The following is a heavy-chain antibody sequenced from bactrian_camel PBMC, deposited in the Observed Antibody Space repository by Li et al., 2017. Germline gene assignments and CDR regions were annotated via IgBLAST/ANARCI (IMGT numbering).Heavy chain of an antibody. CDR3: AADYGRPGSGYLPPRDFGY. Sequence: HVQLVESGGGSVQPGGYLRLSCAVSVSIDSDYCLGWLRQAPGKESEQVPVADSVSLTSYADAVKGRFTISRDNSKNTLYLQMNSLKTEDAAVYYCAADYGRPGSGYLPPRDFGYWGQGTQVTVS. D-gene: IGHD6*01. CDR1: VSIDSDYC. V-gene: IGHV3S53*01. J-gene: IGHJ6*01. CDR2: ADSVSLT.